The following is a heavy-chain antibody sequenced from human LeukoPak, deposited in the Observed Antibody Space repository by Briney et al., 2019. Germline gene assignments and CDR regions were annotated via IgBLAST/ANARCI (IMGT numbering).Heavy chain of an antibody. J-gene: IGHJ4*02. D-gene: IGHD3-3*01. Sequence: GGSLRLSCAASGFTFSSYAMSWVRQAPGKGLEWVSAISGSGGSTYYADSVKGRFTISRDNSKNTLYLQMNSLRAEASAVYYCRKEGAGLSGYGFWSVPTEKGGEGTLVTVSS. CDR3: RKEGAGLSGYGFWSVPTEK. CDR2: ISGSGGST. CDR1: GFTFSSYA. V-gene: IGHV3-23*01.